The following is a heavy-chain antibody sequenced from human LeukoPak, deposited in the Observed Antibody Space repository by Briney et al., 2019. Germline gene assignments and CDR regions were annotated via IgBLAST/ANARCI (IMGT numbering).Heavy chain of an antibody. D-gene: IGHD4-17*01. CDR3: ARSTVTNGAFDI. J-gene: IGHJ3*02. V-gene: IGHV4-30-2*01. CDR2: IYHSGST. Sequence: SQTLSLTCSVSGDSISSGDYYWSWIRQAAGKGLEWIGYIYHSGSTYYNPSLKSRVTISVDRSKNQFSLKLSSVTAADTAVYYCARSTVTNGAFDIWGQGTMVTVSS. CDR1: GDSISSGDYY.